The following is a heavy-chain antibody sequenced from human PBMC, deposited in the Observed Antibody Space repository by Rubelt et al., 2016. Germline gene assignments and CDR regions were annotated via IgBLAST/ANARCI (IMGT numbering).Heavy chain of an antibody. V-gene: IGHV3-23*04. CDR3: ARGGGSRGGPFDY. Sequence: EVQLVESGGGLVQPGGSLRLSCAASGLSFSSYAMSWVRQAPGKGLEWVSIIDSGGRTNYADSMKGRFTISRDNSKSTRYLQMNSLRAEDTAVYYCARGGGSRGGPFDYWGQGTLVTVSS. CDR1: GLSFSSYA. D-gene: IGHD3-10*01. J-gene: IGHJ4*02. CDR2: IDSGGRT.